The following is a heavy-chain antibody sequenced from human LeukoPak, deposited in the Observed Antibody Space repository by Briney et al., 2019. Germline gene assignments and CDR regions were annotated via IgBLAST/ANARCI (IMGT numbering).Heavy chain of an antibody. V-gene: IGHV1-8*01. CDR3: ARVWSGLSVLRYFDK. D-gene: IGHD3-9*01. CDR2: MNPNSGNT. CDR1: GYTFTSYD. Sequence: GASVKVSCKASGYTFTSYDINWVRQATGQGLEWMGWMNPNSGNTGYAQKFQGRVTMTRNTSISTAYMELSSLRSEDTAVYYCARVWSGLSVLRYFDKWGQGTLVTVSS. J-gene: IGHJ4*02.